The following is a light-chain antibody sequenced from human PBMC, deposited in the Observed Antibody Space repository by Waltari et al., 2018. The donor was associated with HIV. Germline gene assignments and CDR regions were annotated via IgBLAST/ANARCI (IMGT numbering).Light chain of an antibody. V-gene: IGLV1-40*03. CDR1: SSNIGAGYD. CDR2: KNK. J-gene: IGLJ2*01. CDR3: QSYDTSLRAWV. Sequence: QSVLTQPPSISGAPGQRITVSCSGTSSNIGAGYDVHWYQQLPGTPPTLLLDKNKNRPSGVPDRFSASKADASASLAITGLQAADEGDYFCQSYDTSLRAWVFGGGTRLTVL.